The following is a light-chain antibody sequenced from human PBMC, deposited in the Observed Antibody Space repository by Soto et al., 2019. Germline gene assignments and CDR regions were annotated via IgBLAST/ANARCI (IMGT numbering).Light chain of an antibody. Sequence: EIVMTQSPATLSVSPGERATLSCRASRSVISYLAWYQQKPGQAPRLLIYDASNRATGIPPRFSGSVSGTDFTLTISSLEPEDAAVYYCQQRHMWPITFGQGTRLEIK. V-gene: IGKV3-11*01. CDR3: QQRHMWPIT. CDR2: DAS. J-gene: IGKJ5*01. CDR1: RSVISY.